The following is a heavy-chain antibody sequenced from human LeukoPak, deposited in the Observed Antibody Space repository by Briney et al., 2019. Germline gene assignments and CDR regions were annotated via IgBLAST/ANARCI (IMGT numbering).Heavy chain of an antibody. V-gene: IGHV3-23*01. J-gene: IGHJ4*02. CDR2: ISGGGGST. Sequence: GGSLRLSCAASGFTFSSYAMSWVRQAPGKGLEWVSAISGGGGSTYYADSVKGRFTISRDNSKNTLYLQMNSLRAEDTAVYYCAKNANYDILTGYYKADYFDYWGQGTLVTVSS. CDR1: GFTFSSYA. CDR3: AKNANYDILTGYYKADYFDY. D-gene: IGHD3-9*01.